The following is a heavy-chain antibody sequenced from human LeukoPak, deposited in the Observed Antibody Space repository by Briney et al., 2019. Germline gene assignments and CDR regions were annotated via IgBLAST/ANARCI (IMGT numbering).Heavy chain of an antibody. Sequence: KSGGSLRLSCAASGFSFSDHYTSWIRRAPGKGLEWLAYITGSSTIIKYADSVRGRFTISRDNAKNSVYLQMNSLRADDAAIYYCARYHHYFDYWGQGTLVTVSS. CDR2: ITGSSTII. CDR3: ARYHHYFDY. CDR1: GFSFSDHY. V-gene: IGHV3-11*04. J-gene: IGHJ4*02.